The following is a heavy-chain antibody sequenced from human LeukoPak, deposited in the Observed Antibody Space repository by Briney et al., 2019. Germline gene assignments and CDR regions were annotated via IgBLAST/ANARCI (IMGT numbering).Heavy chain of an antibody. D-gene: IGHD2-2*01. J-gene: IGHJ6*03. CDR1: GFTLSDYW. V-gene: IGHV3-7*01. CDR2: IKQDGSEK. CDR3: ARDLTDCSSTSCFYYMDV. Sequence: GGSLRLSCAASGFTLSDYWMSWVRQAPGKGLECVANIKQDGSEKYYVDSVKGRFTISRDNAKNSLYLQMNSLRAEDTAVYYCARDLTDCSSTSCFYYMDVWGKGTTVTVSS.